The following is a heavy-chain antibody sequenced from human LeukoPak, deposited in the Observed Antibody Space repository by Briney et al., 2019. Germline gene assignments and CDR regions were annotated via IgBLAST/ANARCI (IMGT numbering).Heavy chain of an antibody. Sequence: TLXLTCTXSGGSXSSYYWSWIRQPPGXGLEWVGYIYYSGSTNYNPSLKSRVTVSVDTSKNQFSLKLSSVTAADTAVYYCARDRSTTVTNDAFDIWGQGTMVTVSS. CDR2: IYYSGST. D-gene: IGHD4-17*01. CDR1: GGSXSSYY. CDR3: ARDRSTTVTNDAFDI. V-gene: IGHV4-59*01. J-gene: IGHJ3*02.